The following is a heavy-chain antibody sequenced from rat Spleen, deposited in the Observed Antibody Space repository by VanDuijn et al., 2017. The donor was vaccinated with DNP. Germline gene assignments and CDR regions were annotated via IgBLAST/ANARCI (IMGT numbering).Heavy chain of an antibody. V-gene: IGHV5S13*01. CDR3: VRDSRDYGSYADYFDY. D-gene: IGHD1-8*01. CDR2: ITTSGGST. Sequence: EVQLVESGGGLVQPGRSLKLSCAASGFTFTNYDMAWVRQAPTKGLEWVASITTSGGSTYYRDSVKGRFTISRDNATNTLYLQMNSLRSEDTASYYCVRDSRDYGSYADYFDYWGQGVMVTVSS. J-gene: IGHJ2*01. CDR1: GFTFTNYD.